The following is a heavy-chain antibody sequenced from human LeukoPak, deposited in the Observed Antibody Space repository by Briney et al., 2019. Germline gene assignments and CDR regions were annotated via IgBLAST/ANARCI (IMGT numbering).Heavy chain of an antibody. CDR1: GGSISSYY. D-gene: IGHD6-6*01. CDR3: ASRIAARGIDY. J-gene: IGHJ4*02. Sequence: SETLSLTCTVSGGSISSYYWSWIRQPPGKGLEWIGEINHSGSTNYNPSLKSRVTISVDTSKNQFSLKLSSVTAADTAVYYCASRIAARGIDYWGQGTLVTVSS. V-gene: IGHV4-34*01. CDR2: INHSGST.